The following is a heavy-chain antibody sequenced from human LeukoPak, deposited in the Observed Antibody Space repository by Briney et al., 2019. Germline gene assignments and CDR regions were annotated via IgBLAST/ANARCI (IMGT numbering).Heavy chain of an antibody. CDR1: GGSISIYY. CDR2: IYYSGST. D-gene: IGHD6-19*01. J-gene: IGHJ5*02. CDR3: ARDLGYSSGQNWFDP. V-gene: IGHV4-59*01. Sequence: PSETLSLTCTVSGGSISIYYWSWIRQPPGKGLEWIGYIYYSGSTNYNPSLKSRVTISVDTSKNQFSLKLSSVTAADTAVYYCARDLGYSSGQNWFDPWGRGTLVTVSS.